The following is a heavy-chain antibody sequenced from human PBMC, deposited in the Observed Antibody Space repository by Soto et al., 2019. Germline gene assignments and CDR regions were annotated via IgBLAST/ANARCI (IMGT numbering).Heavy chain of an antibody. J-gene: IGHJ4*02. CDR3: ASGWYLGFDY. CDR2: ISSSSSNI. D-gene: IGHD6-19*01. CDR1: GFSFDDYG. V-gene: IGHV3-21*01. Sequence: GGSLRLSCAASGFSFDDYGMSWVRQVPGKGLEWVSSISSSSSNIYYADSVKGRFTISRDNAKNSLYLQMNSLRAEDTAVYYCASGWYLGFDYWGQGTLVNVSS.